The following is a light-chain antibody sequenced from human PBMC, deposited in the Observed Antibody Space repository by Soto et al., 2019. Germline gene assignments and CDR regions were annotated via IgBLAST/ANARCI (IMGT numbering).Light chain of an antibody. CDR2: AAS. Sequence: AIRMTQSPSSLSASTGDRVTITCRASQGISSYLAWYQQKPGKAPKLLIYAASTLQSGVPSRFSGSGSGTEFTLTISSLQPEDFATYYCQQSYSFGGGTKVDIK. CDR3: QQSYS. J-gene: IGKJ4*01. V-gene: IGKV1-8*01. CDR1: QGISSY.